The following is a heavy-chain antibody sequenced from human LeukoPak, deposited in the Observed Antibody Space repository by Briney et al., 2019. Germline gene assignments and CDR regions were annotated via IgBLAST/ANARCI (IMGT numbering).Heavy chain of an antibody. V-gene: IGHV3-21*01. CDR2: ISSSSSYI. J-gene: IGHJ6*03. CDR3: ATGPGGYGYSYYYYYMDV. CDR1: GFTFRSYS. Sequence: GGSLRLSCAASGFTFRSYSMNWVRQAPGKGLEWVSSISSSSSYIYYADSVKGRFTISRDNAKNSLYLQMNSLRAEDTAVYYCATGPGGYGYSYYYYYMDVWGKGTTVTVSS. D-gene: IGHD5-18*01.